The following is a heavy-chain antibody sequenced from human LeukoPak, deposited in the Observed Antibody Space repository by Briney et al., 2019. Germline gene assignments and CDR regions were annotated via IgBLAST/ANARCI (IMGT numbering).Heavy chain of an antibody. CDR2: IIPIFGTA. CDR1: RGTFSSYA. J-gene: IGHJ4*02. Sequence: VASVKVSCKASRGTFSSYAISWVRQAPGQGLEWMGGIIPIFGTANYAQKFQGRVTITADESTSTAYMELSSLRSEDTAVYYCAREYYYGSGTPGYWGQGTLVTVSS. V-gene: IGHV1-69*13. CDR3: AREYYYGSGTPGY. D-gene: IGHD3-10*01.